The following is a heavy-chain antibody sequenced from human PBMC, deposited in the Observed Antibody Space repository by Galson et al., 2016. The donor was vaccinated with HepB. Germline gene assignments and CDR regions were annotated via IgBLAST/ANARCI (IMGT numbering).Heavy chain of an antibody. CDR3: ARRTFFDDSNDFPSEPFDS. D-gene: IGHD3-22*01. V-gene: IGHV6-1*01. J-gene: IGHJ4*02. Sequence: CAISGDSVSSSSAAWNWIRQSPSRGLEWLGRTYYTSKWYNDYGVSVKSRIIINRDTSKNQFSLHLSSVTPEDTAVYYCARRTFFDDSNDFPSEPFDSWGQGTLVTVSS. CDR2: TYYTSKWYN. CDR1: GDSVSSSSAA.